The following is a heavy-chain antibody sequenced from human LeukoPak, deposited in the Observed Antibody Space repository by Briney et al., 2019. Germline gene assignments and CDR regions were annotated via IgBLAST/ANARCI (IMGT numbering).Heavy chain of an antibody. CDR3: AKEDFWSGPDLLYLDY. CDR2: ISGSGGST. V-gene: IGHV3-23*01. CDR1: GFTFSSYA. D-gene: IGHD3-3*01. J-gene: IGHJ4*02. Sequence: GGSLRLSCAASGFTFSSYAMSWVRQAAGKRLEWVSAISGSGGSTYYADSVKGRFTISRDNSKNTLYLQMNSLRAEDAAVYYCAKEDFWSGPDLLYLDYWGQGTLATVSS.